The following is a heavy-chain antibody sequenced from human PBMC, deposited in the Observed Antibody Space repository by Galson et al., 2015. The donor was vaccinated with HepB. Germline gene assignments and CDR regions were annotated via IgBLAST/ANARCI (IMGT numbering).Heavy chain of an antibody. CDR3: ARDESSNWDGQRAPNFDS. Sequence: CAISGDSVSSESATWHWIRQSPSRGLEWLGRTYYRSKWWTTYAVTVKSRVTINADTSENQVSLQLNDVTADDTAVYYCARDESSNWDGQRAPNFDSWGQGTLVIVSS. D-gene: IGHD1-20*01. V-gene: IGHV6-1*01. CDR1: GDSVSSESAT. CDR2: TYYRSKWWT. J-gene: IGHJ4*02.